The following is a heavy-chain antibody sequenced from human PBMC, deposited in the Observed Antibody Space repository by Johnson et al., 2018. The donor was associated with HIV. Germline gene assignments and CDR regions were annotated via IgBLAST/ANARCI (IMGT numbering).Heavy chain of an antibody. J-gene: IGHJ3*02. D-gene: IGHD4-23*01. CDR3: ARATTVVTPRLGAFDI. CDR2: IKSKTDGGTT. V-gene: IGHV3-15*01. CDR1: GFTFSNAW. Sequence: VQLVESGGGVVQPGRSLRLSCAASGFTFSNAWMSWVRQAPGKGLEWVGRIKSKTDGGTTDYAAPVKGRFPISRDDSKNTLYLQMNSLRAEETAVYYCARATTVVTPRLGAFDIWGQGTMVTVSS.